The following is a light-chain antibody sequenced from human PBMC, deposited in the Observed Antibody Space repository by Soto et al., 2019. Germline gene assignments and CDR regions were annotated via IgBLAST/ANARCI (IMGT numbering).Light chain of an antibody. V-gene: IGKV3-20*01. Sequence: EIVLMQSPGTLSLSPGERTILSCRASQSISRYLAWYQQKPGQGPRLLIYGASSRATGTPDRFSGSGSGTDFTLTINRLEPEDFALYYCQQYGSSPPTFGQGTKVDIK. CDR2: GAS. J-gene: IGKJ1*01. CDR1: QSISRY. CDR3: QQYGSSPPT.